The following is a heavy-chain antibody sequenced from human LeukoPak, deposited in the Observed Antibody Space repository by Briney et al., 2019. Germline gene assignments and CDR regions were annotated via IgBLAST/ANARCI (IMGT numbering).Heavy chain of an antibody. Sequence: ASVKVSCKASGGTFSSYAISWVRQAPGQGLEWMGWINPNSGGTNYAQKFQGWVTMTRDTSISTAYMELSRLRSDDTAVYYCARASLWDSSSFYWGQGTLVTVSS. V-gene: IGHV1-2*04. CDR1: GGTFSSYA. D-gene: IGHD6-13*01. CDR3: ARASLWDSSSFY. J-gene: IGHJ4*02. CDR2: INPNSGGT.